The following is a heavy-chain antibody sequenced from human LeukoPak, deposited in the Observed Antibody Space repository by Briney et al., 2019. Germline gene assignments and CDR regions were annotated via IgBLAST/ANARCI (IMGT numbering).Heavy chain of an antibody. J-gene: IGHJ4*02. V-gene: IGHV1-69*13. CDR1: GGTFSSYA. CDR2: IIPIFGTA. Sequence: SVKVSCKASGGTFSSYAISWVRQAPGQGLEWMGGIIPIFGTADYAQKFQGRVTITADESTSTAYMELSSLRSEDTAVYYCARGGIAAAGSFDYWGQGTLVTVSS. CDR3: ARGGIAAAGSFDY. D-gene: IGHD6-13*01.